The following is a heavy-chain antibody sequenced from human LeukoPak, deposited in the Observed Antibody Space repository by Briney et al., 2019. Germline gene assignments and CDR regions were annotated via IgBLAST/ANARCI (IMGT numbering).Heavy chain of an antibody. J-gene: IGHJ4*02. CDR1: GGTFSSYA. Sequence: ASVKVSCKASGGTFSSYAISWVRQAPGQGLEWMGGIIPIFGTANYAQKFQGRVTITADESTSTAYMELSSLRSEDTGVYYCASGPLGYNYFDYWGQGTLVTVSS. V-gene: IGHV1-69*13. CDR2: IIPIFGTA. D-gene: IGHD5-24*01. CDR3: ASGPLGYNYFDY.